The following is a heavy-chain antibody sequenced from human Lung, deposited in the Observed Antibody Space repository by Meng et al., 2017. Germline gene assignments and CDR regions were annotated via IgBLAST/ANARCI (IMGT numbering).Heavy chain of an antibody. CDR3: ARGPTTMAHDFDY. J-gene: IGHJ4*02. V-gene: IGHV4-34*01. Sequence: GPLQQWGAGLLKPSETLSLTCVVSGGSFSDYYWTWIRQPPGKGLGWIGEINHSGSTNYNPSLESRATISVDTSQNNLSLKLSSVTAADSAVYYCARGPTTMAHDFDYWGQGTLVTVSS. D-gene: IGHD4-11*01. CDR2: INHSGST. CDR1: GGSFSDYY.